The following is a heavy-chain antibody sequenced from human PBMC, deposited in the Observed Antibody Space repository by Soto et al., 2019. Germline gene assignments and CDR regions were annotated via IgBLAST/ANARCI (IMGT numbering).Heavy chain of an antibody. Sequence: SETLSLTCTVSGSSVSSGSYYWSWIRQPPGKGLEWIGYIYYSGSTNYNPSLKSRVTISVDTSKNQFSLKLSSVTAADTAVYYCARRIWEERRYYFDYWGQGTLVTVSS. CDR3: ARRIWEERRYYFDY. CDR2: IYYSGST. J-gene: IGHJ4*02. CDR1: GSSVSSGSYY. V-gene: IGHV4-61*01. D-gene: IGHD1-1*01.